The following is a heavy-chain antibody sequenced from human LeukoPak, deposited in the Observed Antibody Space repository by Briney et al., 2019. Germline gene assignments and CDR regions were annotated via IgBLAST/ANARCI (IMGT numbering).Heavy chain of an antibody. V-gene: IGHV3-23*01. J-gene: IGHJ5*02. CDR1: GFTFSSYA. CDR3: AKDRDYGGVNWFVP. Sequence: GGSLRLSCAASGFTFSSYAMSWVRQAPGKGLEWVSAISGSGGSTYHADSVKGRFTISRDHTKNTLYLQMTRLRVEDTGVYYFAKDRDYGGVNWFVPWGQGNPVTVSS. CDR2: ISGSGGST. D-gene: IGHD4-23*01.